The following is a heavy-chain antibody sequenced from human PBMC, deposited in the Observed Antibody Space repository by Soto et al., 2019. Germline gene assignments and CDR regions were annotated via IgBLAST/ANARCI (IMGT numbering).Heavy chain of an antibody. V-gene: IGHV1-3*01. Sequence: QVQLVQSGAEVKKPGASVQVSCKASGYTFTSYALHCVRQARGERPEWMGWINAANGDTKYSKKFQGRVTITRDTSASTGYMELSSLRSEDTAVYFCGRSVVGATGEILYNAMDVWGQGTTVTVSS. CDR3: GRSVVGATGEILYNAMDV. J-gene: IGHJ6*02. CDR1: GYTFTSYA. CDR2: INAANGDT. D-gene: IGHD1-26*01.